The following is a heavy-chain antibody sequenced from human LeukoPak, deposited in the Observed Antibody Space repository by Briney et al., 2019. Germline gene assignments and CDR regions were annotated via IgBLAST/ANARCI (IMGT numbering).Heavy chain of an antibody. Sequence: GESLKISCKGSGYSFTSYWIGWVRQMPGKGLEWMGIIYPGDCDTRYSPSFQGQVTISADKSISTAYLQWSSLKASDTAMYYCARPGSSIIRRPLEYFQRWGQGTLVTVSS. CDR2: IYPGDCDT. V-gene: IGHV5-51*01. J-gene: IGHJ1*01. CDR1: GYSFTSYW. CDR3: ARPGSSIIRRPLEYFQR. D-gene: IGHD2-2*01.